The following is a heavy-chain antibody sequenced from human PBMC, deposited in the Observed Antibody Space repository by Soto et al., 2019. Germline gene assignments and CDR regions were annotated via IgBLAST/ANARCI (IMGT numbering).Heavy chain of an antibody. J-gene: IGHJ6*02. CDR3: ATQTISYTWDV. V-gene: IGHV4-4*02. CDR2: ISRSEGS. Sequence: QVQLQESGPGLVKPSGTLSLSCAVSGGSITNTKWWTWVRQAPGKGLEWIGEISRSEGSTSNPSLKGGVVMSLETSNNQFSLRLSSGTAADTAVYYCATQTISYTWDVWGQGTTVTVS. D-gene: IGHD1-1*01. CDR1: GGSITNTKW.